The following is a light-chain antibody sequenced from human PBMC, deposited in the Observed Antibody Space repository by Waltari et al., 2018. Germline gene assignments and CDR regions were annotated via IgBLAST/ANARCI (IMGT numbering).Light chain of an antibody. V-gene: IGKV1-33*01. CDR1: QDISNY. Sequence: DIQMTQSPSSLSASVGDRVTITCQACQDISNYLNWYQQKPGKAPKLLIYDASNLETGVPARFSGSGSGTDFTFTNSSLQPEDIATYYCQQYDNLPYTFGQGTKLEIK. CDR2: DAS. J-gene: IGKJ2*01. CDR3: QQYDNLPYT.